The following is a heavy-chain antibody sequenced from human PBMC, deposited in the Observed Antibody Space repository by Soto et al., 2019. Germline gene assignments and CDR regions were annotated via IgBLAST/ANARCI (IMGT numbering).Heavy chain of an antibody. Sequence: QVQLVQSGAEAKKPGSSVKVSCKASGGTFSSYAISWVRQAPGQGLEWMGGIIPICGTADYAQQFQGRVTIAADESTSTAYMELSSLRSEDPAVYYCARHVPAAGYYYGMDVWGQGTTVTVSS. J-gene: IGHJ6*02. CDR1: GGTFSSYA. D-gene: IGHD2-2*01. CDR2: IIPICGTA. V-gene: IGHV1-69*12. CDR3: ARHVPAAGYYYGMDV.